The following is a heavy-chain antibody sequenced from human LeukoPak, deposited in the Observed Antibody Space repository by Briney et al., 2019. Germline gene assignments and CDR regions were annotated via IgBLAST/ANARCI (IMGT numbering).Heavy chain of an antibody. Sequence: SETLSLTCTVSGGSISSGGYYWSWIRQHPGKGLEWIGYIYYSGSTYYNPSLKSRVTISVDTSKNQFSLKLSSVTAADTAVYYCARVHDYGDHSPWFDPWGQGTLVTVSS. CDR1: GGSISSGGYY. D-gene: IGHD4-17*01. CDR2: IYYSGST. CDR3: ARVHDYGDHSPWFDP. J-gene: IGHJ5*02. V-gene: IGHV4-31*03.